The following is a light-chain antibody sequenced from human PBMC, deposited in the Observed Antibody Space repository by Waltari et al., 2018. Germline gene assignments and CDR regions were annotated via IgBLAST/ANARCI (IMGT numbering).Light chain of an antibody. V-gene: IGKV2-30*01. CDR1: QSLVYGDGNTY. J-gene: IGKJ2*01. Sequence: DVVMSQSPLSLPVTLGQPASISCRSSQSLVYGDGNTYLGWFQQRPGQSPRRLISKVSTRDFGVPDRFSGSGSGTNFTLKISRVEAEDVGVYYCMQGTHWPYTFGQGTKVEIK. CDR3: MQGTHWPYT. CDR2: KVS.